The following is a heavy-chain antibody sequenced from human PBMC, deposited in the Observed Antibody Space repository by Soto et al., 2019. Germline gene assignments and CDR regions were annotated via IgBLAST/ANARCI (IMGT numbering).Heavy chain of an antibody. CDR1: GGTFSSYT. V-gene: IGHV1-69*02. CDR3: ASAIAVAGNYYYYGMDV. D-gene: IGHD6-19*01. J-gene: IGHJ6*02. Sequence: ASVKVSCKASGGTFSSYTISWVRQAPGQGLEWMGRIIPILGIANYAQKFQGRVTITADKSTSTAYMELSSLRSEDTAVYYCASAIAVAGNYYYYGMDVWGQGTTVTVSS. CDR2: IIPILGIA.